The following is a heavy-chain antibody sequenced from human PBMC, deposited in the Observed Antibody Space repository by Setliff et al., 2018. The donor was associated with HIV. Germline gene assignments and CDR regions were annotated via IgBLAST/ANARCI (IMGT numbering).Heavy chain of an antibody. Sequence: GGSLRLSCAASGFTFSSYAMHWVRQAPGKGLEWVAVISYDGSNKYYADSVKGRFTISRDNSKNTLYLQMNSLRAEDTAVYYCAKTPSSGWYSLYLDYWGQGTLVTVSS. V-gene: IGHV3-30*07. CDR2: ISYDGSNK. CDR3: AKTPSSGWYSLYLDY. D-gene: IGHD6-19*01. J-gene: IGHJ4*02. CDR1: GFTFSSYA.